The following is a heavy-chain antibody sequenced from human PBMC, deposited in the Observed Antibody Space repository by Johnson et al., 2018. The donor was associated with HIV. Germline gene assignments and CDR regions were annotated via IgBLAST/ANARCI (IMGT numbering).Heavy chain of an antibody. J-gene: IGHJ3*01. Sequence: VQLVESGGGLVQPGGSLRLSCAASGFTFTFGTYAMSWVRQAPGKGLEWVSIISGGGGRTYYVDSVKGRFTISRDNSKNTLSLQMNGLRAEDTAVYYCAKSQLNSWDYGGAFDGWGQGTMVTVSS. CDR2: ISGGGGRT. D-gene: IGHD4-23*01. CDR3: AKSQLNSWDYGGAFDG. V-gene: IGHV3-23*04. CDR1: GFTFTFGTYA.